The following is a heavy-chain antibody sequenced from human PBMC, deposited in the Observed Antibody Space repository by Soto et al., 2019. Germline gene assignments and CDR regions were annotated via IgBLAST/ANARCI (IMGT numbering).Heavy chain of an antibody. V-gene: IGHV3-33*01. CDR1: GFTFSSYG. CDR2: IWYDGSNK. Sequence: QVQLVESGGGVVQPGRSLRLSCAASGFTFSSYGMHWVRQAPGKGLEWVAVIWYDGSNKYYADSVKGRFTISRDNSKNTLYLQMNSLRAEDTAVYYCARDRRQIAVAGNDDAFDIWGQGTMVTVSS. CDR3: ARDRRQIAVAGNDDAFDI. D-gene: IGHD6-19*01. J-gene: IGHJ3*02.